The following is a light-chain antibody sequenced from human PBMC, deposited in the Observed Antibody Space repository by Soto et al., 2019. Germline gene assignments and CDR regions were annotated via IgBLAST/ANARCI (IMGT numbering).Light chain of an antibody. Sequence: QSVLTQPPSASGTPGQRVTISCSGSSSNIGSNTVNWYQQLPGTAPKLLIYSNNQRPSGVPDRFSGSKSGTSASLAISGLQSEDEADYYCAAWYDSLNVVVFGGGTKLTV. V-gene: IGLV1-44*01. CDR1: SSNIGSNT. CDR3: AAWYDSLNVVV. J-gene: IGLJ2*01. CDR2: SNN.